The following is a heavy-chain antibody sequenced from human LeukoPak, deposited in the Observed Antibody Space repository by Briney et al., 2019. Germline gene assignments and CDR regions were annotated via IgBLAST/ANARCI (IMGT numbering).Heavy chain of an antibody. CDR1: GFTFSSYS. D-gene: IGHD3-9*01. Sequence: PGGSLRLSCAASGFTFSSYSMNWVRQAPGKGLEWVSSISSSSSYIYYADSVKGRFTISRDNAKNSLYLQMNSLRAEDTAVYYCASRNHYDILTGYYTGYYYGMDVWGKGTTVTVSS. V-gene: IGHV3-21*01. J-gene: IGHJ6*04. CDR3: ASRNHYDILTGYYTGYYYGMDV. CDR2: ISSSSSYI.